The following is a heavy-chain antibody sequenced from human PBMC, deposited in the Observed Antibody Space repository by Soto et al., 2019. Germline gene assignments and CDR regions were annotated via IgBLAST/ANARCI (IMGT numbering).Heavy chain of an antibody. D-gene: IGHD3-10*01. Sequence: QVQLQESGPGLVKPSGTLSLTCTVSGGSIKTNVWWSWVRKPPGKGLEWIGEIFHNGNTYYNPSLQSRVTMSVDKSKNQFSLMLTSVTAADTAMYYCARDAAVPGEADRFDYWGQGILVTVSS. CDR1: GGSIKTNVW. CDR2: IFHNGNT. J-gene: IGHJ4*02. CDR3: ARDAAVPGEADRFDY. V-gene: IGHV4-4*02.